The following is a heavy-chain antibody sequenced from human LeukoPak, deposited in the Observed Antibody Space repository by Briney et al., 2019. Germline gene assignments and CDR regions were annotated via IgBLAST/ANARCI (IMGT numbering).Heavy chain of an antibody. CDR3: ARQIQDIAAAGTEREN. Sequence: SETLSLTCTVSGGSISSSSYYWGWIRQPPGKGLEWIGSIYYSGSTYYNPSLKSRVTISVDTSKNQFSLKLSSVTAADTAVYCCARQIQDIAAAGTERENWGQGTLVTVSS. D-gene: IGHD6-13*01. J-gene: IGHJ4*02. V-gene: IGHV4-39*01. CDR1: GGSISSSSYY. CDR2: IYYSGST.